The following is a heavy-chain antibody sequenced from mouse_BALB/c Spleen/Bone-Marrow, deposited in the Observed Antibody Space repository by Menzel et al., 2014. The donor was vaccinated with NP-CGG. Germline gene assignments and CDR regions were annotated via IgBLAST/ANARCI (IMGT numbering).Heavy chain of an antibody. CDR1: GFTFRTYA. CDR2: TNTGGTSI. D-gene: IGHD1-2*01. J-gene: IGHJ1*01. Sequence: EQLVSFGVGLAKPGGSLKLSCAASGFTFRTYALSWVRQTPEKRLDSVATTNTGGTSIYYADTVKGRFTIHRDNSKNARYLQIRSLRSEQTAMFYCIRPRMTTAFNDVR. CDR3: IRPRMTTAFNDV. V-gene: IGHV5-9-3*01.